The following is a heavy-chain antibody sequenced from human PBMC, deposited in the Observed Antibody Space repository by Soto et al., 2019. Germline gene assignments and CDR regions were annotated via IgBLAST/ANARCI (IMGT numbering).Heavy chain of an antibody. CDR3: ARVGCSGGSCFGAGAFDI. CDR2: IYHSGST. V-gene: IGHV4-4*02. Sequence: QVQLQESGPGLVKPSGTLSLTCAVSSGSISSSNWWSWVRQPPGKGLEWIGEIYHSGSTNYNPSLKSRVTISVDTSKNQFSLKLSSVTAADTAVYYCARVGCSGGSCFGAGAFDIWGQGTMVTVSS. J-gene: IGHJ3*02. D-gene: IGHD2-15*01. CDR1: SGSISSSNW.